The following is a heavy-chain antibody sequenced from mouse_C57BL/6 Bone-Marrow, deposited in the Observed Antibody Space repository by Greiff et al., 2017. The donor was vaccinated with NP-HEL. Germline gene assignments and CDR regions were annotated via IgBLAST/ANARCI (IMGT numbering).Heavy chain of an antibody. CDR3: TSTVVAPFAY. CDR1: GFNIKDDY. V-gene: IGHV14-4*01. CDR2: IDPENGDT. D-gene: IGHD1-1*01. J-gene: IGHJ3*01. Sequence: EVMLVESGAELVRPGASVKLSCTASGFNIKDDYMHWVKQRPEQGLEWIGWIDPENGDTEYASKFQGKATITADTSSNTAYLQLSSLTSEDTAVYYCTSTVVAPFAYWGQGTGVTVSA.